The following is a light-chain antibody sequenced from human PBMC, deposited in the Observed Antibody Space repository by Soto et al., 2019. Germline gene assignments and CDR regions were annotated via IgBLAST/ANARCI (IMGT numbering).Light chain of an antibody. CDR3: SSYTSSTAYV. CDR2: EVT. Sequence: QSALTQPASVSGSPGQSITISCTGTSSDVGGYNYVSWYQLHPGKAPKLILYEVTNRPSGVSDCFSGSKSGNTASLTISGLQAEDEADYYCSSYTSSTAYVFGTGTKVTVL. J-gene: IGLJ1*01. CDR1: SSDVGGYNY. V-gene: IGLV2-14*01.